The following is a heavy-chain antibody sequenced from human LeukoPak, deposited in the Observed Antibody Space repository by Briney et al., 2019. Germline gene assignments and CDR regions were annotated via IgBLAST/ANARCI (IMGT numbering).Heavy chain of an antibody. CDR2: INNDGRST. CDR3: ARGSDYYDV. Sequence: GGSLRLSCAASGFSFTIYWMHWVRQAPGKGLEWVSRINNDGRSTTYADSVEGRFTISRDNAKNTLYLQMNSLRAEDTAVYYCARGSDYYDVWGQGTMVTVSS. CDR1: GFSFTIYW. D-gene: IGHD3-10*01. V-gene: IGHV3-74*03. J-gene: IGHJ3*01.